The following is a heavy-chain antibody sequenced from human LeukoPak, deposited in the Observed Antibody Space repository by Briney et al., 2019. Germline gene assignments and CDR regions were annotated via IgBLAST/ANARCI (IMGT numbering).Heavy chain of an antibody. CDR3: AKRRVEQWLVPRYNWFDP. D-gene: IGHD6-19*01. CDR1: GFTFSSDA. V-gene: IGHV3-23*01. J-gene: IGHJ5*02. CDR2: ISGSGGST. Sequence: GGSLRLSCAASGFTFSSDAMSWVRQAPGKGLEWVSAISGSGGSTYYADSVKGRFTISRDNSKNTLYLQMNSLRAEDTAVYYCAKRRVEQWLVPRYNWFDPWGQGTLVTVSS.